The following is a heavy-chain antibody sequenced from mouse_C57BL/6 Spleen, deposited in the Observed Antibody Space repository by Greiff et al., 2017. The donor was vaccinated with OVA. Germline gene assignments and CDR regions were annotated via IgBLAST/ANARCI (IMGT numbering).Heavy chain of an antibody. V-gene: IGHV5-4*03. J-gene: IGHJ3*01. CDR2: ISDGGSYT. CDR1: GFTFSSYA. D-gene: IGHD2-3*01. Sequence: EVMLVESGGGLVKPGGSLKLSCAASGFTFSSYAMSWVRQTPEKRLEWVATISDGGSYTYYPDNVKGRFTISRDNAKNNLYLQMSHLKSEDTAMYYCARSEGYFQFAYWGQGTLVTVSA. CDR3: ARSEGYFQFAY.